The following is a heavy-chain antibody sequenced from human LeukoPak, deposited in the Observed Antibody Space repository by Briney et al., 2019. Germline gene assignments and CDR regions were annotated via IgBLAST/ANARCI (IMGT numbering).Heavy chain of an antibody. D-gene: IGHD6-6*01. CDR3: ARSLEYSSTAFDY. J-gene: IGHJ4*02. CDR2: ICCSRSRYI. V-gene: IGHV3-21*01. Sequence: GGSLRLSCAASGFTLRSYSMNWVRQARGKGLEWVSYICCSRSRYIYYADSVKGRFTISRDNAKNSLYLQMSSLRAEDTAVHYCARSLEYSSTAFDYWGQGTLVTVSS. CDR1: GFTLRSYS.